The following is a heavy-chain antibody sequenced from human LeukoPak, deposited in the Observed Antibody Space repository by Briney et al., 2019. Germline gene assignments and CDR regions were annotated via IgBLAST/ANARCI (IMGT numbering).Heavy chain of an antibody. CDR1: GYSISNTYY. CDR3: ARQSYDSGSLYYTY. Sequence: SETLSLTCAVSGYSISNTYYWGWIRQPPGKGLEWLGGIHHSGNTYYNPSLKVRDTISVDTFKKQFSLKLSSVTAADTAVYYCARQSYDSGSLYYTYWGQGTLVTVSS. CDR2: IHHSGNT. J-gene: IGHJ4*02. D-gene: IGHD3-10*01. V-gene: IGHV4-38-2*01.